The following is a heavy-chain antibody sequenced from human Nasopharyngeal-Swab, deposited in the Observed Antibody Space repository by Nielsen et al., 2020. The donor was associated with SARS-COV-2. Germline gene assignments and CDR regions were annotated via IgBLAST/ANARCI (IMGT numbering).Heavy chain of an antibody. D-gene: IGHD3-22*01. V-gene: IGHV4-4*02. CDR3: ARQPDRYYYDSSGYSDY. Sequence: VRQAPGKGLEWIGEIYHSGSTNYNPSLKSRVTISVDESKNQFSLKLSSVTAADTAVYYCARQPDRYYYDSSGYSDYWGQGTLVTVSS. J-gene: IGHJ4*02. CDR2: IYHSGST.